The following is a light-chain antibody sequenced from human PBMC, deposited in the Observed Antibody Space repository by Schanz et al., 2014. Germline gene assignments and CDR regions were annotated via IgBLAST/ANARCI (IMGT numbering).Light chain of an antibody. CDR1: QSVSSY. V-gene: IGKV3-11*01. CDR2: AAS. CDR3: QQRHTWPLT. J-gene: IGKJ5*01. Sequence: EIVLTQSPATLSVSPGERATLSCRASQSVSSYLAWYQQKPGQAPRLLIYAASSRATGIPDRFSGSGSGTDFTLTISRLEPEDFAVYFCQQRHTWPLTFGQGTRLDIK.